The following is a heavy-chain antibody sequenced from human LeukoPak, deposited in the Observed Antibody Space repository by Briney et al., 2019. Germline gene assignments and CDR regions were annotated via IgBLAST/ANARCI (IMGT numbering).Heavy chain of an antibody. D-gene: IGHD4-17*01. V-gene: IGHV3-30*02. J-gene: IGHJ4*02. CDR3: AKDVATVTHYFDY. CDR2: IRYDGSNK. Sequence: PGGSLGLSCAASGFTFSSYGMHWVRQAPGKGLEWVAFIRYDGSNKYYADSVKGRFTISRDNSKNTLYLQMNSLRAEDTAVYYCAKDVATVTHYFDYWGQGTLVTVSS. CDR1: GFTFSSYG.